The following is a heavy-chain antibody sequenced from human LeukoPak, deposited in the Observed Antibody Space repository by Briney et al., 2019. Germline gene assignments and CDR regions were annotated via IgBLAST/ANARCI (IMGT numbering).Heavy chain of an antibody. D-gene: IGHD1-26*01. V-gene: IGHV4-59*08. CDR3: ARHISSGGTYAHFDY. CDR1: GSMYNYY. Sequence: KPSETLSLTCTVSGSMYNYYWSWIQQPPGKGLEWIGYIHYNGITNYSPSLKSRVTMSLDTSKNQVSLKLNSVSAADTAVYYCARHISSGGTYAHFDYWGQGTLVTVSS. J-gene: IGHJ4*02. CDR2: IHYNGIT.